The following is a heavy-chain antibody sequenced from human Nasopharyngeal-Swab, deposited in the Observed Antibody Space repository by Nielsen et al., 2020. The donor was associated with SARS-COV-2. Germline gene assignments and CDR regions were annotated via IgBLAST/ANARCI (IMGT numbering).Heavy chain of an antibody. CDR2: IVVGSGNT. J-gene: IGHJ3*02. V-gene: IGHV1-58*01. Sequence: WVRQAPGQRLEWIGWIVVGSGNTNYAQKFQERVTITRDMSTSTAYMELSSLRSEDTAVYYCATDSSGYHDALDIWGQGTMVTVSS. CDR3: ATDSSGYHDALDI. D-gene: IGHD3-22*01.